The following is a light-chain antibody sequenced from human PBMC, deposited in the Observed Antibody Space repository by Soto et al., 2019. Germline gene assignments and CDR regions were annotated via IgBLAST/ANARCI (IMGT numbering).Light chain of an antibody. CDR2: STS. CDR3: QQVNTFPFT. CDR1: QGIGSS. V-gene: IGKV1-13*02. J-gene: IGKJ4*01. Sequence: AIQLTQSPSSLSASVGDRVTITCRASQGIGSSLAWYQQKPGKPPRVLIYSTSTLLNGVPSRFSGSGSGTDFSLTISSLQPEDFVTYFCQQVNTFPFTFGGGTRVDIK.